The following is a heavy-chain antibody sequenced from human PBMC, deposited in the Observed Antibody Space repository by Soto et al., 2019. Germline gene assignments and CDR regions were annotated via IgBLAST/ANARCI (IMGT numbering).Heavy chain of an antibody. J-gene: IGHJ5*02. CDR3: ARARITSGGSGSYYNVGWFDP. CDR1: GFTFSSYW. CDR2: INSDGSST. D-gene: IGHD3-10*01. V-gene: IGHV3-74*01. Sequence: EVQLVESGGGLVQPGGSLRLSCAASGFTFSSYWMHWVRQAPGKGLVWVSRINSDGSSTSYADSVKGRFTISRDNAKNTLYLQMNSLGAEDTAVYYCARARITSGGSGSYYNVGWFDPWGQGTLVTVSS.